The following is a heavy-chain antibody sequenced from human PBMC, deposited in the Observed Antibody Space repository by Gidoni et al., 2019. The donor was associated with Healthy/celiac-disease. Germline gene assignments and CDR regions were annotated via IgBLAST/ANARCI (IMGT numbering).Heavy chain of an antibody. D-gene: IGHD2-8*01. CDR1: GGTFSSYT. CDR2: IIPILGIA. J-gene: IGHJ4*02. CDR3: ARDGRYCTNGVCSPNYFDY. V-gene: IGHV1-69*08. Sequence: QVQLVQSGAEVKKPGSSVKVSCKASGGTFSSYTISWVRQAPGQGLEWMGRIIPILGIANYAQKFQGRVTITADKSTSTAYMELSSLRSEDTAVYYCARDGRYCTNGVCSPNYFDYWGQGTLVTVSS.